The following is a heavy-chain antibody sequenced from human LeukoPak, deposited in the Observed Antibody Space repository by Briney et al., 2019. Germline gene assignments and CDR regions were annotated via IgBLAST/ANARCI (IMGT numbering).Heavy chain of an antibody. Sequence: SETLSLTCAVYGGSFSGYYWSWIRQPPGKGLEWIGEINHSGSTNYNPSLKSRVTISVDTSKNQFSLKLSSVTAADTAVYYSARESTYYDFWSGYRNYNWFDPWGQGTLVTVSS. CDR1: GGSFSGYY. D-gene: IGHD3-3*01. CDR2: INHSGST. CDR3: ARESTYYDFWSGYRNYNWFDP. V-gene: IGHV4-34*01. J-gene: IGHJ5*02.